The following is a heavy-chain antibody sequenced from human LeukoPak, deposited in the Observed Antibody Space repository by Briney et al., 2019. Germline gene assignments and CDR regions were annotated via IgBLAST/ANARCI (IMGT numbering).Heavy chain of an antibody. V-gene: IGHV3-21*01. CDR1: GFTFSSYS. CDR3: VGTDS. Sequence: GGSLRLSCVASGFTFSSYSMNWVRQAPGKGLEWVSSITRSSYIYYADSVKGRFTISRDNAKNSLYLQMNSLRVEDTAVYYCVGTDSWGQGTLVTVSS. CDR2: ITRSSYI. J-gene: IGHJ4*02. D-gene: IGHD1-1*01.